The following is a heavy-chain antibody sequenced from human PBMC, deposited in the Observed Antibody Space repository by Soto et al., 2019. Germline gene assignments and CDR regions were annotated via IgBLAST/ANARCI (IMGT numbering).Heavy chain of an antibody. CDR3: ARVRRAGEQQLPLYYFDY. CDR1: GYTFTSYY. J-gene: IGHJ4*02. Sequence: ASVKVSCKASGYTFTSYYMHWVRRAPGQGLEWMGIINPSGGSTSYAQKFQGRVTMTRDTSTSTVYMELSSLRSEDTAVYYCARVRRAGEQQLPLYYFDYWGQGTLVTVSS. D-gene: IGHD6-13*01. CDR2: INPSGGST. V-gene: IGHV1-46*01.